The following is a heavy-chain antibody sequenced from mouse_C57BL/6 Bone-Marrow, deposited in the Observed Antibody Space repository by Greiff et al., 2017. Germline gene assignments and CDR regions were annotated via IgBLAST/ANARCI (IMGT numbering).Heavy chain of an antibody. D-gene: IGHD2-5*01. Sequence: QVQLQQPGAELVMPGASVKLSCKASGYTFTSYWMHWVKQRPGQGLEWIGEIDPSDSYTNYNQKFKGKSTLTVDKSSSTAFMQLRSLTSEDSSVSYCARGLYYSNSWFAYWGQGTLVTVSA. CDR2: IDPSDSYT. CDR1: GYTFTSYW. J-gene: IGHJ3*01. V-gene: IGHV1-69*01. CDR3: ARGLYYSNSWFAY.